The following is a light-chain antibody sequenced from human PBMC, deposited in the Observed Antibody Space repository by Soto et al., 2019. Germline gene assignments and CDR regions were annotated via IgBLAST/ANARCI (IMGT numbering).Light chain of an antibody. CDR2: AAS. CDR1: QSIRTY. J-gene: IGKJ1*01. V-gene: IGKV1-39*01. CDR3: QQSYSAPQT. Sequence: DIQMTQSPSSLSASVGDILTITCRASQSIRTYLNWYQQKPGRAPTLLIYAASILQSGVPSRFSGSGSGTDFTLTISSLQPEDFATYHCQQSYSAPQTFGQGTKVDIK.